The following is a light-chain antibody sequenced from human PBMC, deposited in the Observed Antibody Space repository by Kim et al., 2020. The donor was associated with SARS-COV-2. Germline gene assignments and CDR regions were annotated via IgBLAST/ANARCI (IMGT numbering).Light chain of an antibody. J-gene: IGKJ4*01. V-gene: IGKV3-15*01. CDR2: GAS. CDR3: QQYDKWPLT. CDR1: QSISNN. Sequence: VSPGERATLSCRASQSISNNLAWYQQKPGQAPRLLIYGASTRATGFPARFSGSGSGTEFTLTINSLQSADFAVYYCQQYDKWPLTFGGGTKVDIK.